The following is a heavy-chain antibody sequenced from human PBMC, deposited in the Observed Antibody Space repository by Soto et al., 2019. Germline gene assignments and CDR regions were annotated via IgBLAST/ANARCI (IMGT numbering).Heavy chain of an antibody. D-gene: IGHD3-3*01. CDR3: ARDRRYDFWSGYYPTYYYYYGMDV. CDR1: GGSISSYY. CDR2: IYTSGST. Sequence: SETLSLTCTVSGGSISSYYWSWIRQPAGKGLEWIGRIYTSGSTNYNPSLKSRVTMSVDTSKNQFSLKLSSVTAADTAVYYCARDRRYDFWSGYYPTYYYYYGMDVWGQGTTVTV. J-gene: IGHJ6*02. V-gene: IGHV4-4*07.